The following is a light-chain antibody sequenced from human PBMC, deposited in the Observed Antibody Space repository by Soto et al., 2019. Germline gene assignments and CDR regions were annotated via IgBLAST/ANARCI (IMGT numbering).Light chain of an antibody. CDR1: QSVSNNY. V-gene: IGKV3-20*01. CDR2: GAS. CDR3: QQYGSSGT. Sequence: ELVLTQSACSLSSSPGERATLSWRASQSVSNNYLAWYQQTPGQAPRLLIYGASNRATGIPDRFSGGASGTDSTLTISRLPAEDLAVYYCQQYGSSGTFGQGTKVDIK. J-gene: IGKJ1*01.